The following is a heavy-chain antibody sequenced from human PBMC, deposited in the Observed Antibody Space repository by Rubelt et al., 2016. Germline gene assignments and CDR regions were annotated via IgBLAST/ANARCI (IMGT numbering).Heavy chain of an antibody. CDR1: GGSISGYY. CDR3: ASGDFWSGYY. D-gene: IGHD3-3*01. J-gene: IGHJ4*02. CDR2: ISYSGST. Sequence: QEPLQESGPGLVKPSETLSLSCTVSGGSISGYYWSWLRQPRGKGMDWIGYISYSGSTNYNPSLKRRVTISVDTSKNQLSLKLSSVTAADTAVYYCASGDFWSGYYWGQGTLVTVSS. V-gene: IGHV4-59*12.